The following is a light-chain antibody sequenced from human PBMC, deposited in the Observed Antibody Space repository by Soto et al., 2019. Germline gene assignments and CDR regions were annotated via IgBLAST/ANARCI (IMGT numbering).Light chain of an antibody. Sequence: EIVLTQSPGTLSLSPGERATFSCRASQSVSSNYLAWYQQKPGQAPRLLIYDASSRATGIPDRFSGGGSGTDFTLTISRLEPEDFAVYYCQQFSSYPLTFGGGTKVDIK. CDR1: QSVSSNY. CDR3: QQFSSYPLT. CDR2: DAS. V-gene: IGKV3-20*01. J-gene: IGKJ4*01.